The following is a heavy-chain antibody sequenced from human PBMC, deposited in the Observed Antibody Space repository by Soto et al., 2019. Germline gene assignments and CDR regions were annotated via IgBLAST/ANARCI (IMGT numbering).Heavy chain of an antibody. CDR2: ISSSSSYI. D-gene: IGHD1-26*01. V-gene: IGHV3-21*01. CDR3: ARDLEWVGAPFY. Sequence: KPGGSLRLSCAASGFTFSSYSMNWVRQAPGKGLEWVSSISSSSSYIYYADSVKGRFTISRDNAKNSLYLQMNSLRAEDTAVYYCARDLEWVGAPFYWGHGTLVTVSS. J-gene: IGHJ4*01. CDR1: GFTFSSYS.